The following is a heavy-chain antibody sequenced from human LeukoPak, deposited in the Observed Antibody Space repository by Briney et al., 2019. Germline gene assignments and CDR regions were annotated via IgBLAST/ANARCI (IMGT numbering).Heavy chain of an antibody. D-gene: IGHD3-10*01. J-gene: IGHJ5*02. CDR2: ITHSGRT. CDR3: ARVTMVRGVAMDWYDP. CDR1: GESFSGYY. Sequence: PSETLSLTCAVYGESFSGYYWSWIRQSPGKGLEWIAEITHSGRTNHNPSLERGISISLDTSRHQFSLKLSSVTAADMGVYSCARVTMVRGVAMDWYDPWGQGTLVTVSS. V-gene: IGHV4-34*01.